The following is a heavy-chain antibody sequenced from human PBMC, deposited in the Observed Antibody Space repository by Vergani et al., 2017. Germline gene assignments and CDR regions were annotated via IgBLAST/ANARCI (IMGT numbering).Heavy chain of an antibody. J-gene: IGHJ6*02. CDR3: ACRRQPGPKRGYYYVMDV. V-gene: IGHV4-39*01. CDR2: IYYSGST. D-gene: IGHD1-14*01. Sequence: QLQLQESGPGLVKPSETLSLTCTVSGGSISSSSYYWGWIRQPPGKGLEWIGSIYYSGSTYYNPSLKSRVTISVDTSKNPFSLKLSSVTAADSAVYYCACRRQPGPKRGYYYVMDVWGQATTVTVSS. CDR1: GGSISSSSYY.